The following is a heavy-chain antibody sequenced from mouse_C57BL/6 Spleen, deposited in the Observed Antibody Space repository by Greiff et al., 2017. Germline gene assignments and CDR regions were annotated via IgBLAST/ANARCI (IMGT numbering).Heavy chain of an antibody. D-gene: IGHD2-4*01. V-gene: IGHV1-63*01. CDR2: IYPGGGYT. CDR1: GYTFTNYW. Sequence: QVQLKQSGAELVRPGTSVKMSCKASGYTFTNYWIGWAKQRPGHGLEWIGDIYPGGGYTNYNEKFKGKATLTADKSSSTAYMQFSSLTSEDSAIYYCARERDDYDYFDDWGQGTTLTVSS. J-gene: IGHJ2*01. CDR3: ARERDDYDYFDD.